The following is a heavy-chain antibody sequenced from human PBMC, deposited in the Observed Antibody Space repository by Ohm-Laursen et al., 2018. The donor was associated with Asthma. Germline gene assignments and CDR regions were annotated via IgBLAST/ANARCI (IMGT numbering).Heavy chain of an antibody. CDR1: GGSISSGGYY. J-gene: IGHJ4*02. D-gene: IGHD2-15*01. V-gene: IGHV4-31*03. CDR2: IYYSGST. CDR3: ARGLCSGGSCYFDY. Sequence: TLSLTCSVSGGSISSGGYYWSWIRQHPGKGLEWIGYIYYSGSTYYNPSLKSRVTISVDTSKNQFSLKLSSVTAADTAVYYCARGLCSGGSCYFDYWGQGTLVTVSS.